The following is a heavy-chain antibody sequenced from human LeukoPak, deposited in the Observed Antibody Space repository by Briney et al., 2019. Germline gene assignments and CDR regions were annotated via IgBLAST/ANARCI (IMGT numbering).Heavy chain of an antibody. CDR1: GFTFSSYG. CDR3: AKVYCSSTSCPHNLDY. Sequence: SGGSLRLSCAASGFTFSSYGMHWVRQAPGKGLEWVAFIRYDGSNKYYADSVKGRFTISGDNSKNTLCLQMNSLRAEDTAVYYCAKVYCSSTSCPHNLDYWGQGTLVTVSS. D-gene: IGHD2-2*01. CDR2: IRYDGSNK. J-gene: IGHJ4*02. V-gene: IGHV3-30*02.